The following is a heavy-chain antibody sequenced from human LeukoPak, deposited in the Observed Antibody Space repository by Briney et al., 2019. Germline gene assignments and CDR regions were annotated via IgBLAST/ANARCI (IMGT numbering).Heavy chain of an antibody. CDR3: AKYGSGAKGLADKVDY. CDR1: GGSISSSSYY. CDR2: IYYSGST. Sequence: PSETLSLTCTVSGGSISSSSYYWGWIRQPPGKGLEWVGSIYYSGSTYYNPSLKSRVTISVDTSKNQFSLKLSSVTAADTAVYYCAKYGSGAKGLADKVDYWGQGTLVTVSS. D-gene: IGHD3-10*01. J-gene: IGHJ4*02. V-gene: IGHV4-39*07.